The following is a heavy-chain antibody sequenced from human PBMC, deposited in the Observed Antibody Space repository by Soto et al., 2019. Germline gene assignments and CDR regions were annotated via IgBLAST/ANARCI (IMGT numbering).Heavy chain of an antibody. V-gene: IGHV3-23*01. J-gene: IGHJ4*02. CDR3: AKSTGVVVTAIPHLH. D-gene: IGHD2-21*02. CDR2: ISGSGGST. Sequence: GGSLRLSCAASGFTFSSYAMSWVRQAPGKGLEWVSAISGSGGSTYYADSVKGRFTISRDNSKNTLYLQMNSLRAEDTAVYYCAKSTGVVVTAIPHLHWGQGTLVTVSS. CDR1: GFTFSSYA.